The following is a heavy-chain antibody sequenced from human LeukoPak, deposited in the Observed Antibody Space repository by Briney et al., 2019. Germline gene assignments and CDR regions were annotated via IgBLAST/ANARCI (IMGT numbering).Heavy chain of an antibody. CDR3: ARAPAVVAAAGIFFDY. CDR2: IYYSGST. V-gene: IGHV4-59*01. CDR1: GGSISSYY. J-gene: IGHJ4*02. Sequence: SETLSLTCTVSGGSISSYYWSWIRQPPGKGLEWIGYIYYSGSTNYNPSLKSRVTISVDTSKNQFSLKLSSVTAADTAVYYCARAPAVVAAAGIFFDYWGQGTLVTVSS. D-gene: IGHD6-13*01.